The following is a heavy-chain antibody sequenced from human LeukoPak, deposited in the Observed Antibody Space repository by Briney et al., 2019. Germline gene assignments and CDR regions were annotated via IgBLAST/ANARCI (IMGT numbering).Heavy chain of an antibody. CDR3: AKVASSYSSSDY. J-gene: IGHJ4*02. D-gene: IGHD6-6*01. V-gene: IGHV3-30*02. Sequence: GGSLRLSCAASGFNFSSYWMHWVRQAPGKGLEWVAFIRYDGSNKYYADSVKGRFTISRDNSKNTLYLQMNSLRAEDTAVYYCAKVASSYSSSDYWGQGTLVTVSS. CDR2: IRYDGSNK. CDR1: GFNFSSYW.